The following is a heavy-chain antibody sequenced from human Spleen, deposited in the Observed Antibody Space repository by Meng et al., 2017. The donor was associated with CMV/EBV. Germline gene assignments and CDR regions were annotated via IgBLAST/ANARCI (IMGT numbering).Heavy chain of an antibody. D-gene: IGHD6-6*01. CDR1: GGYSSSGGYS. J-gene: IGHJ5*02. Sequence: CTVSGGYSSSGGYSWSWIRQHPGKGLEWIGYIYYSGSTYYNPSLKSRVTISVDTSKNQFSLNLSSVTAADTAVYYCAREGSSNWFDPWGQGTLVTVSS. V-gene: IGHV4-31*03. CDR3: AREGSSNWFDP. CDR2: IYYSGST.